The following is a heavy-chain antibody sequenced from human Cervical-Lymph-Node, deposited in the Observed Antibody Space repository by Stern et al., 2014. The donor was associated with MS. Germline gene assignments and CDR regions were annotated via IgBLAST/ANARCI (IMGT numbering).Heavy chain of an antibody. Sequence: EVQLVESGGGLVQPGGSLRLSCAASGFAFSAYWMHWVRQAPGRGLMWVSRINSNGSLTTYADSLKGRFTISRDNAKNTLYLQMNSLRVDDTANCARSRLTSWPGRFDSWGQGSLVTVSS. CDR3: SRLTSWPGRFDS. D-gene: IGHD2-2*01. V-gene: IGHV3-74*02. J-gene: IGHJ4*02. CDR2: INSNGSLT. CDR1: GFAFSAYW.